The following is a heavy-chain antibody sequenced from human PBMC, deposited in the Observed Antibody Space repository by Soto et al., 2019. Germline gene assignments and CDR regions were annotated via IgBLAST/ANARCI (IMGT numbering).Heavy chain of an antibody. V-gene: IGHV4-34*01. CDR3: ARLYYYDSSGHNWFDP. Sequence: SETLSLTCAVYGGSFSGYYWSWIRQPPGKGLEWIGEINHSGSTNYNPSLKSRVTISVDRSKNQFSLKLSSVTAADTAVYYCARLYYYDSSGHNWFDPWGQGTLVTVSS. J-gene: IGHJ5*02. CDR2: INHSGST. D-gene: IGHD3-22*01. CDR1: GGSFSGYY.